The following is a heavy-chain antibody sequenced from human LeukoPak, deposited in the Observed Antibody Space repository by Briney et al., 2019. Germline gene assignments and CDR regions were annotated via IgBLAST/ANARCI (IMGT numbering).Heavy chain of an antibody. V-gene: IGHV4-61*01. CDR2: IFNSGSS. Sequence: SETLSPTCPVSGGSVSSESYHWSWIRQPPGKGLEWIAYIFNSGSSNYNPSLKSRVTISVDTSKNQFSLKLNSVTATDTAQYHCARGVGGVREGFDIWGQGTMVTVSS. D-gene: IGHD3-16*01. CDR1: GGSVSSESYH. CDR3: ARGVGGVREGFDI. J-gene: IGHJ3*02.